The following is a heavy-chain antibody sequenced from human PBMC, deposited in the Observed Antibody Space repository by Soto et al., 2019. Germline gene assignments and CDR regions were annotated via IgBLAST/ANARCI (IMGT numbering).Heavy chain of an antibody. CDR3: ARGPGGAAAGTTGDYYYYYGMDV. Sequence: SVKVSCKASGGTFSSYAISWVRQAPGQGLEWMGGIIPIFGTANYAQKFQGRVTITADKSTSTAYMELRSLRSEDTAVYYCARGPGGAAAGTTGDYYYYYGMDVWGQGATVTVSS. J-gene: IGHJ6*02. D-gene: IGHD6-13*01. V-gene: IGHV1-69*06. CDR1: GGTFSSYA. CDR2: IIPIFGTA.